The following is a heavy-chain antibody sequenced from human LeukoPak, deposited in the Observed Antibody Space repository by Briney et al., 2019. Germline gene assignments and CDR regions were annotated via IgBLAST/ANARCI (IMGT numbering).Heavy chain of an antibody. V-gene: IGHV3-74*03. J-gene: IGHJ5*02. D-gene: IGHD2-15*01. CDR2: INSDGTTT. Sequence: GGSLRLSCAASGFTFSNYFMHWVRQAPGKGLVWVSRINSDGTTTMYADSVKGRFTISRDNAKNTLYLQMNSLRDEDTAVYYCARRVDATRWFDPWGQGTLVTVSS. CDR1: GFTFSNYF. CDR3: ARRVDATRWFDP.